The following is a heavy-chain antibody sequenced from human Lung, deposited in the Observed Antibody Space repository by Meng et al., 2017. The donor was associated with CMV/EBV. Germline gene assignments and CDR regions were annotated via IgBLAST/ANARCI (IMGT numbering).Heavy chain of an antibody. CDR2: ISTNTGTP. J-gene: IGHJ5*02. CDR3: ARGGNFDP. V-gene: IGHV7-4-1*02. D-gene: IGHD2/OR15-2a*01. CDR1: GLTCMTYA. Sequence: GELGQPGAECKEPGASWNVSCKAYGLTCMTYALNWVRQCHGRGLEWMGWISTNTGTPTYTQGFTGRFVFSLDTSVSTAYLQISSLKAEDTAVYYCARGGNFDPWGQGTLVTVSS.